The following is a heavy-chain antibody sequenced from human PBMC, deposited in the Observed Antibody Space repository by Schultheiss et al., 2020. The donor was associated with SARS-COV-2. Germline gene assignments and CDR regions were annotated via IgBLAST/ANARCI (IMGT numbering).Heavy chain of an antibody. CDR3: ATRADGGFADY. V-gene: IGHV1-69*13. CDR2: IIPIFGTA. Sequence: SVKVSCKASGGTFSSYAISWVRQAPGQGLEWMGGIIPIFGTANYAQKFQGRVTITADESTSTAYMEVTGLTSEDTAVYYCATRADGGFADYWGQGTLVTVSS. D-gene: IGHD3-10*01. J-gene: IGHJ4*02. CDR1: GGTFSSYA.